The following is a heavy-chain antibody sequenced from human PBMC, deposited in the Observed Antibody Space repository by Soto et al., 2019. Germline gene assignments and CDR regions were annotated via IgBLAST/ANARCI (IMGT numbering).Heavy chain of an antibody. Sequence: GGSLRLSCAASGFTFSSYAMHWVRQAPGKGLEWVAVISYDGSNKYYADSVKGRFTISRDNSKNTLYLQMNSLRAEDTAVYYCARDREVWIFGVAADYWGQGTLVTVSS. CDR2: ISYDGSNK. V-gene: IGHV3-30-3*01. CDR3: ARDREVWIFGVAADY. J-gene: IGHJ4*02. D-gene: IGHD3-3*01. CDR1: GFTFSSYA.